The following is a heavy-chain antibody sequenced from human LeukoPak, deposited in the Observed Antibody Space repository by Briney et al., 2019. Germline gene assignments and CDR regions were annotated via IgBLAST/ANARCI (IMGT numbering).Heavy chain of an antibody. CDR2: ISTSSAYI. V-gene: IGHV3-21*04. CDR1: GFTFSSYS. Sequence: GGSLRLSCAASGFTFSSYSMNWVRQAPGKGLEWVSFISTSSAYIFYADSVKGRFTISRDNAKNSLYLQMNSLRAEDTALYYCTRSYLGGGITMTYYYYYGMDVWGQGTTVTVSS. D-gene: IGHD2-15*01. CDR3: TRSYLGGGITMTYYYYYGMDV. J-gene: IGHJ6*02.